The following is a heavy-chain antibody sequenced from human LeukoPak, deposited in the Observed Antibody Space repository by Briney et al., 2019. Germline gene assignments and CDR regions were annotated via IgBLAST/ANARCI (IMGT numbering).Heavy chain of an antibody. Sequence: SETLSLTCIVSGGSISSGTYYWGWIRQPPGKGLEWIGTIFYSGSTYFNPSLKSRVTISLDTSKNQFSLKLSSVTAADTAVYYCARGGYDSPVDYWGQGTLVTVSS. CDR3: ARGGYDSPVDY. J-gene: IGHJ4*02. D-gene: IGHD1-20*01. CDR2: IFYSGST. CDR1: GGSISSGTYY. V-gene: IGHV4-39*07.